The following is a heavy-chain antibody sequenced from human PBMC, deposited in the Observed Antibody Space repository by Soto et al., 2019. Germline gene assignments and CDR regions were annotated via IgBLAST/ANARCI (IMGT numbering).Heavy chain of an antibody. CDR2: VSKSGTTT. CDR3: ARDEDKVRGIFPYAFGMDL. CDR1: GFTFSNYE. J-gene: IGHJ6*02. Sequence: PGGSLRLSCTASGFTFSNYEMNWVRQAPGKGLEWLSYVSKSGTTTYYADAVKGRLTISRDNAKSSLYLEVNNLRAEDTAVYYCARDEDKVRGIFPYAFGMDLWGQGTVVTVYS. D-gene: IGHD3-10*01. V-gene: IGHV3-48*03.